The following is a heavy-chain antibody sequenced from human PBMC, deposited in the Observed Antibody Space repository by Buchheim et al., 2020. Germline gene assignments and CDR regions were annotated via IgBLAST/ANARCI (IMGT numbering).Heavy chain of an antibody. CDR2: ISSSSSYI. CDR3: ARDGRYSSSFYYFDY. CDR1: GITFSSYS. J-gene: IGHJ4*02. V-gene: IGHV3-21*01. D-gene: IGHD6-13*01. Sequence: EVQLVESGGGLVKPGGSLRVSCATSGITFSSYSMNWVRQAPGKGLEWVSFISSSSSYIYYADSVKGRFTISRDNAKNSLYLQMNSLRAEDTAVYYCARDGRYSSSFYYFDYWGQGTL.